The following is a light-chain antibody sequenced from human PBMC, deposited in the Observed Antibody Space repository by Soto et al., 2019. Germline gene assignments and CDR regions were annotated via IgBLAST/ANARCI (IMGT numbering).Light chain of an antibody. Sequence: EIVLTQSPATLSLSPGERATLSCRASQSVSSYLAWYQQKPGPAPRLLIYDASNRATGIPARFSGSGSGTDFTLTISSLEPEDFAVYYCQQRSNWPITVGQGTRLEIK. J-gene: IGKJ5*01. CDR2: DAS. CDR1: QSVSSY. V-gene: IGKV3-11*01. CDR3: QQRSNWPIT.